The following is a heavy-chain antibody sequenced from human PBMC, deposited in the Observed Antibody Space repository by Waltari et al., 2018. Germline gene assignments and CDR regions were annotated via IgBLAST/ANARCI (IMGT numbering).Heavy chain of an antibody. D-gene: IGHD5-12*01. CDR2: MIPNSGNT. V-gene: IGHV1-8*03. CDR3: ARAGYGGYYYYGMDV. Sequence: QVQLVQSGAEVKKPGASVKVSCKASGYTFTSYDINWVRQATGQGFEWMGWMIPNSGNTCYAQKFQGRVIITRNTSISTAYMELSSLRSEDTAVYYCARAGYGGYYYYGMDVWGQGTTVTVSS. CDR1: GYTFTSYD. J-gene: IGHJ6*02.